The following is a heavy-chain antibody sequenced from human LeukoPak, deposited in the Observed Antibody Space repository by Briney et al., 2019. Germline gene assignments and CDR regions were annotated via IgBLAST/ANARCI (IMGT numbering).Heavy chain of an antibody. V-gene: IGHV3-15*01. D-gene: IGHD3-22*01. J-gene: IGHJ4*02. CDR2: IKSKTDGGTT. CDR1: EFTFRHAW. Sequence: PGGSLRLSCAVSEFTFRHAWMSWVRQAPGKGLEWVGRIKSKTDGGTTDYGAPVKGRFTISRDDSKNTLSLQMNSLRAEDTAVYYCAKGEGGITMIVVVITTWYYWGQGTLVTVSS. CDR3: AKGEGGITMIVVVITTWYY.